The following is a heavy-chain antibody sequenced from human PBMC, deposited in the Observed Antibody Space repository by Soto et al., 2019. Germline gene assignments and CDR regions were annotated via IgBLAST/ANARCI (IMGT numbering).Heavy chain of an antibody. CDR1: GYTFTSYG. CDR3: AQHSSSSHYYGMDV. Sequence: EASVKVSCKASGYTFTSYGISWVRQAPGQGLEWMGWISAYNGNTNYAQKLQGRVTMTTDTSTSTAYMELRSLRSDDTAVYYCAQHSSSSHYYGMDVWGQGTTVTVSS. CDR2: ISAYNGNT. V-gene: IGHV1-18*01. D-gene: IGHD6-6*01. J-gene: IGHJ6*02.